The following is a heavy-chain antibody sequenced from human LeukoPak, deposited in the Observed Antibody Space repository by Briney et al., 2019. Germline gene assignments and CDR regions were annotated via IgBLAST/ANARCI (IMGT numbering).Heavy chain of an antibody. V-gene: IGHV4-61*05. J-gene: IGHJ2*01. D-gene: IGHD4-17*01. CDR3: ARVPYGDYVVDWYFDL. CDR1: GGSISSSSYY. CDR2: IYTSGST. Sequence: PSETLSLTCTVSGGSISSSSYYWGWIRQPPGKGLEWIGRIYTSGSTNYNPSLKSRVTISVDTSKNQFSLKLSSVTAADTAVYYCARVPYGDYVVDWYFDLWGRGTLVTVSS.